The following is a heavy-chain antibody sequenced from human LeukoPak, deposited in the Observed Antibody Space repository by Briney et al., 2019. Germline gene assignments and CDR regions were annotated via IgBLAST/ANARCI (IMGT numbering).Heavy chain of an antibody. Sequence: SVTVSCKASGFTFTSSAVQWVRQARGQRLEGIGWIVVGSGNTNYAQKFQERVTITRDMSTSTAYMELSSLRSEDTAVYYCAASGYCSSTSCPGYYYYYYMDVWGKGTTVTVSS. CDR1: GFTFTSSA. CDR2: IVVGSGNT. J-gene: IGHJ6*03. D-gene: IGHD2-2*01. V-gene: IGHV1-58*01. CDR3: AASGYCSSTSCPGYYYYYYMDV.